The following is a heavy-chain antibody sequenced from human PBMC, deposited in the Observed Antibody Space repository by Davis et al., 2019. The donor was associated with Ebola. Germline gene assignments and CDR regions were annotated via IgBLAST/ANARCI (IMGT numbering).Heavy chain of an antibody. CDR1: GFTFSSYG. V-gene: IGHV3-30*02. Sequence: LSLTCAASGFTFSSYGMHWVRQAPGKGLEWVAFIRYDGSNKYYADSVKGRFTISRDNSKNTLYLQMNSLRAEDTAVYYCAKVEYSSSGIDYWGQGTLVTVSS. J-gene: IGHJ4*02. CDR2: IRYDGSNK. D-gene: IGHD6-6*01. CDR3: AKVEYSSSGIDY.